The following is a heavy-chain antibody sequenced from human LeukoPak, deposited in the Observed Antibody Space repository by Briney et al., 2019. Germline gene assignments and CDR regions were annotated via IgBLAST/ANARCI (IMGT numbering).Heavy chain of an antibody. CDR2: IYSGGST. CDR3: ARVNDFWSGYVDY. Sequence: GGSLRLSCVASGFTLSSSYMSWVRQAPGKGLEWVSVIYSGGSTYYADSVKGRFTTSRDNSKNTLYLQMNSLRAEDTAVYYCARVNDFWSGYVDYWGQGTLVTVSS. CDR1: GFTLSSSY. D-gene: IGHD3-3*01. V-gene: IGHV3-53*01. J-gene: IGHJ4*02.